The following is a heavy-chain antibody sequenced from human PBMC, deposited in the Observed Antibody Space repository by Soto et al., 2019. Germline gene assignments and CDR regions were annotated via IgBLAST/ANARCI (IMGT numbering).Heavy chain of an antibody. J-gene: IGHJ3*02. Sequence: GALRLSCAASGFTFSSYAMSWVRQAPGKGLEWVSAISGSGGSTYYADSVKGRFTISRDNSKNTLYLQMNSLRAEDTAVYYCAKDLRPPNAFDIWGQGTMVTVSS. D-gene: IGHD5-12*01. V-gene: IGHV3-23*01. CDR2: ISGSGGST. CDR3: AKDLRPPNAFDI. CDR1: GFTFSSYA.